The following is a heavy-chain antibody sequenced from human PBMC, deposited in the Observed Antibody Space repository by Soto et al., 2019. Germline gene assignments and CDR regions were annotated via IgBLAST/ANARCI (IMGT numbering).Heavy chain of an antibody. CDR3: ARVALVYGSGSYRFYMDV. D-gene: IGHD3-10*01. CDR1: GGSFSGYY. V-gene: IGHV4-34*01. Sequence: SETLSLTCAVYGGSFSGYYWSWIRQPPGKGLEWIGEINHSGSTNYNPSLKSRVTISVDTSKNQFSLKLSSVTAADTAVYYCARVALVYGSGSYRFYMDVWGKGTTVTVSS. J-gene: IGHJ6*03. CDR2: INHSGST.